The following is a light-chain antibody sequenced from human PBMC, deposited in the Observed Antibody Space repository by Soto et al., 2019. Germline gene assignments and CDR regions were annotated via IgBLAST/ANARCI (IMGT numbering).Light chain of an antibody. J-gene: IGLJ1*01. V-gene: IGLV1-40*01. CDR1: SSNIGAGSD. Sequence: QSVLTQPPSISVAPGQRVTISCTGSSSNIGAGSDVHWYHQLPGTAPKLLIYCNTNRPSGVPDRFSGSKSGTSASLAIAGLQTEDEGDYYCQTYDSSLSGLYVFGTGTKVTVL. CDR3: QTYDSSLSGLYV. CDR2: CNT.